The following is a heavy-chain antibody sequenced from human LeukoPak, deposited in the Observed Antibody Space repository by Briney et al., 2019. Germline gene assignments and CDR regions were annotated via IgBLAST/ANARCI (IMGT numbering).Heavy chain of an antibody. J-gene: IGHJ5*02. CDR3: ASSLVATYNWFDP. Sequence: PSQTLSLTCTVSGGSISSGSYYWSWIRQPAGKGLEWIGRIYTSGSTNYNPSLKSRVTISVDTSKNQFSLKLSSVTAADTAVYYCASSLVATYNWFDPWGQGTLVTVSS. CDR2: IYTSGST. V-gene: IGHV4-61*02. CDR1: GGSISSGSYY. D-gene: IGHD5-12*01.